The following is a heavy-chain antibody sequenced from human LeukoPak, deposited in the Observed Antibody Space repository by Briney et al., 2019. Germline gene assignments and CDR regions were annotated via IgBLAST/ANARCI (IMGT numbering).Heavy chain of an antibody. V-gene: IGHV3-73*01. CDR1: GFTFSDSA. Sequence: GGSLRLSCATSGFTFSDSAIHWARQASGKGLEWVGRIRSKSNSYAANYAASVQGRFTLSRDGSKNTAYLQMNSLKTEDTAMYYCTSTIYGSGKAGYWGQETLVTVSS. D-gene: IGHD3-10*01. J-gene: IGHJ4*02. CDR2: IRSKSNSYAA. CDR3: TSTIYGSGKAGY.